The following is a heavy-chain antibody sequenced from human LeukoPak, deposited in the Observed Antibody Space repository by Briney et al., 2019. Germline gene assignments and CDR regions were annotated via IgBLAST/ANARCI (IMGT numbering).Heavy chain of an antibody. CDR3: AKELSITIFGVVIPYYYYGMDV. CDR2: ISYDGSNK. D-gene: IGHD3-3*01. Sequence: GRSLRLSCAAPGFTFSSYGMHWVRQAPGKGLEWVAVISYDGSNKYYADSVKGRFTISRDNSKNTLYLQMNSLRAEDTAVYYCAKELSITIFGVVIPYYYYGMDVWGQGTTVTVSS. CDR1: GFTFSSYG. V-gene: IGHV3-30*18. J-gene: IGHJ6*02.